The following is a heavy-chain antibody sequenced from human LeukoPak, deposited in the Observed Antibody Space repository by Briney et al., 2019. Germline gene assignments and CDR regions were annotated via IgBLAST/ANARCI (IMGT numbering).Heavy chain of an antibody. V-gene: IGHV4-39*07. CDR2: IYYRGTT. J-gene: IGHJ2*01. CDR1: GGSINGSGYH. CDR3: ARGSYFDL. Sequence: SETLSLKCTVAGGSINGSGYHWVWNRQPPGKGLVWIGTIYYRGTTYYKPSLKSRVTISLDTPKNQLSLSLTPMTAADTAVYYCARGSYFDLWGRGTLVTVS.